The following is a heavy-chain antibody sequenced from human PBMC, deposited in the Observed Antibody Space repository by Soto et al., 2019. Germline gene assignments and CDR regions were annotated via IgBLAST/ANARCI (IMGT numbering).Heavy chain of an antibody. Sequence: LRLSCAVSGCTLSSYGVYWVRQAPGKGLEWVAVISYDGSNKYYADSVKGRFTISRDNSKKTLYLQMNSLRAEDTAVYYCAKDRGPIFGGDHLYHDMDVWGQGTTVTVSS. CDR1: GCTLSSYG. CDR2: ISYDGSNK. V-gene: IGHV3-30*18. J-gene: IGHJ6*02. D-gene: IGHD3-3*01. CDR3: AKDRGPIFGGDHLYHDMDV.